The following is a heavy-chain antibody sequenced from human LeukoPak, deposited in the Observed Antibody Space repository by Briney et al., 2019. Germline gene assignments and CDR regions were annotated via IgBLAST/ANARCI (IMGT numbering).Heavy chain of an antibody. Sequence: GGSLRLSCAASGFILSSYAMHWVRQAPGKGLEWVAIIWFDGSNKYRADSVKGRFTISRDNSKNALYLQMNSLRAEDTALYYCARGLGYSYGYGIDYWGQGTLVTVSS. J-gene: IGHJ4*02. CDR1: GFILSSYA. CDR2: IWFDGSNK. V-gene: IGHV3-33*01. D-gene: IGHD5-18*01. CDR3: ARGLGYSYGYGIDY.